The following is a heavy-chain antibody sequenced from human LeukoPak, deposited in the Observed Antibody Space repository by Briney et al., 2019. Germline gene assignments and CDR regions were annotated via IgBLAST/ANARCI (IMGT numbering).Heavy chain of an antibody. D-gene: IGHD3-10*01. CDR3: ARRGVYYYGSGSLNWFDP. CDR2: INPNSGGT. Sequence: ASVKVSCKASGYTFTGYYMHWVRQAHGQGLEWMGWINPNSGGTNYAQKFQGRVTMTRDTSISTAYMELSRLRSDDTAVYYCARRGVYYYGSGSLNWFDPWGQGTLVTVSS. V-gene: IGHV1-2*02. CDR1: GYTFTGYY. J-gene: IGHJ5*02.